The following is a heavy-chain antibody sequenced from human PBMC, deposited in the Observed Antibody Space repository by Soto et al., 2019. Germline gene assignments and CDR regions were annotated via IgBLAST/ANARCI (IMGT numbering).Heavy chain of an antibody. Sequence: SETLSLTCTVSGGSISSGGYYWSWIRQHPGKGLECIGYIYYSGSTYYNPSLKNRVTISVDTSENQLSLKLSSVTAADTAVYYCARYGSGSYYPTTFDYWGQGTLVTVS. J-gene: IGHJ4*02. D-gene: IGHD3-10*01. CDR2: IYYSGST. CDR1: GGSISSGGYY. V-gene: IGHV4-31*03. CDR3: ARYGSGSYYPTTFDY.